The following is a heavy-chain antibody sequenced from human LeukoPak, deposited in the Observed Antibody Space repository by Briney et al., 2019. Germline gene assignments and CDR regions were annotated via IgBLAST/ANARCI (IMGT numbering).Heavy chain of an antibody. V-gene: IGHV4-59*01. CDR2: IYYSGSA. CDR3: ARDSFGRDGYNYFDY. J-gene: IGHJ4*02. CDR1: VGSIISYY. Sequence: SETLSLTCTVSVGSIISYYWSCVRHPPREGLEWMGYIYYSGSATYNPSLKSRVTISVDTSKNQFSLKLSSVTAADTAVYYCARDSFGRDGYNYFDYWGQGTLVTVSS. D-gene: IGHD5-24*01.